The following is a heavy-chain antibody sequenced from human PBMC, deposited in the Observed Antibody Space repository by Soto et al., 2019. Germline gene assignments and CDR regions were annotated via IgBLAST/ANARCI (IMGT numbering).Heavy chain of an antibody. CDR1: GGSISSYY. V-gene: IGHV4-59*08. Sequence: QVQLQESGPGLVKPSETLSLTCTVSGGSISSYYWSWIRQPPGKGLEWIGYIYYSGSTNYNPSLKSRVTISVATSKNQFSLKLSSVTAADTAVYYCASLQITIVGVVTPAYYFDYWGQGTLVTVSS. CDR3: ASLQITIVGVVTPAYYFDY. J-gene: IGHJ4*02. D-gene: IGHD3-3*01. CDR2: IYYSGST.